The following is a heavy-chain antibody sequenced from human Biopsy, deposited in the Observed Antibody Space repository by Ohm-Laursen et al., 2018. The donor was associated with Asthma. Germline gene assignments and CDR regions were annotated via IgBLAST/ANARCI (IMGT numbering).Heavy chain of an antibody. CDR2: HDHEEGGT. CDR1: GYSLTDLS. J-gene: IGHJ4*02. CDR3: ASDFPKDYVRYNFQF. D-gene: IGHD4-17*01. Sequence: ASVKVSCNISGYSLTDLSMHWVRQAPGQGLEWMGGHDHEEGGTGNARRFQGRVTMTEDTSTDTAYMELSSLSSDDTAVYYCASDFPKDYVRYNFQFWGQGTLVTVSS. V-gene: IGHV1-24*01.